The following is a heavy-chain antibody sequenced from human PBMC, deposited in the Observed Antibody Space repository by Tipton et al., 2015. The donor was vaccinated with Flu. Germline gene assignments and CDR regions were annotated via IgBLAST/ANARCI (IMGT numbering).Heavy chain of an antibody. V-gene: IGHV4-39*07. J-gene: IGHJ4*02. CDR3: ARDQGSGSYYDY. CDR2: IYYSGST. D-gene: IGHD3-10*01. CDR1: GGSISSSSYY. Sequence: GLVKPSETLSLTCTVSGGSISSSSYYWGWIRQPPGKGLEWIGSIYYSGSTYYNPSLKSRVTISVDTSKNQFSLKLSSVTAADTAVYYWARDQGSGSYYDYWGQGTLVTVSS.